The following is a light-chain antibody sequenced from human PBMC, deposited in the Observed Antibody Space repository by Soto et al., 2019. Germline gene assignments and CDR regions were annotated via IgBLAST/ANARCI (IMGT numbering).Light chain of an antibody. J-gene: IGKJ1*01. CDR1: QSINSRS. Sequence: EIVMTQSPATLSVSPGERATLSCRSSQSINSRSLAWYQQKPGQAPRLLIYDASNRATGIPARFSGSGSGTDFTLTISSLEPEEFAVYYCQQRSNWPRTFGQGNKVDIK. V-gene: IGKV3-11*01. CDR3: QQRSNWPRT. CDR2: DAS.